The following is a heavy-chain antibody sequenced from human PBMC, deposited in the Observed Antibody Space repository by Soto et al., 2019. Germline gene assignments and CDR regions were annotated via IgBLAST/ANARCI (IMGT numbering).Heavy chain of an antibody. V-gene: IGHV3-21*01. Sequence: PGGSLRLSCAASGFTFSSYSMNWVRQAPGKGLEWVSSISSSSSYIYYADSVKGRFTISRGNAKNSLYLQMNSLGAEDTAVYYCARDSCSSTSCRKTDYYYYGMDVWGQGTTVAVSS. CDR3: ARDSCSSTSCRKTDYYYYGMDV. CDR2: ISSSSSYI. J-gene: IGHJ6*02. D-gene: IGHD2-2*01. CDR1: GFTFSSYS.